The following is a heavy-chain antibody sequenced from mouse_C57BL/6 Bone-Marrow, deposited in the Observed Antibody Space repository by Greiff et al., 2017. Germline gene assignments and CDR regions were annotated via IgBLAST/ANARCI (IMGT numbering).Heavy chain of an antibody. CDR3: ARTPLYYGSSVYAMDY. V-gene: IGHV1-7*01. D-gene: IGHD1-1*01. Sequence: QVHVKQSGAELAKPGASVKLSCKASGYTFTSYWMHWVKQRPGQGLEWIGYINPSSGYTKYNQKFKDKATLTADKSSSTAYMQLSSLTYEDSAVYYCARTPLYYGSSVYAMDYWGQGTSVTVSS. CDR1: GYTFTSYW. CDR2: INPSSGYT. J-gene: IGHJ4*01.